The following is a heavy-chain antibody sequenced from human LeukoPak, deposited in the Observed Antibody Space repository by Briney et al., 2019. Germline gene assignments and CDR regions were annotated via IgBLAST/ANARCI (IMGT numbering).Heavy chain of an antibody. Sequence: GGSLRLSCAAPEFIFSGYGMHWVRQAPGKGLEWVAFIRYNGNNKYYVDSVKGRFTISRDNSKNTLYLQMTSLRADDTALYYCAKGYSSGWYAFDSWGQGTLVTVSS. CDR2: IRYNGNNK. CDR3: AKGYSSGWYAFDS. V-gene: IGHV3-30*02. D-gene: IGHD6-19*01. J-gene: IGHJ4*02. CDR1: EFIFSGYG.